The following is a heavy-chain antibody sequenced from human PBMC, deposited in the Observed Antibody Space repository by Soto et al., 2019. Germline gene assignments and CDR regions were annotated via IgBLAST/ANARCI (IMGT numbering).Heavy chain of an antibody. V-gene: IGHV1-69*06. CDR3: ARWGGLSCSGAVCFKKPFDY. CDR2: IIPISGTT. Sequence: QVQLVQSGAEVKRPESSMTVSCKPSGGTFNNYAINWVRQAPGQGLEWMGAIIPISGTTKYAQKFRGRVTITADKSTSTVYMDLSSLRSEDTAVYYCARWGGLSCSGAVCFKKPFDYWGQGTLVTVSS. D-gene: IGHD2-8*02. CDR1: GGTFNNYA. J-gene: IGHJ4*02.